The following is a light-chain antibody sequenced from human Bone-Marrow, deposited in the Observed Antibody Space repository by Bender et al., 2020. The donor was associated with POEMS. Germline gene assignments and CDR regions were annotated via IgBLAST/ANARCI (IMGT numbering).Light chain of an antibody. Sequence: QSVLTQPPSASGTPGQRVTISCSGGSSNIGAHAVNWYQHLPGTAPKLLIYSSHRRPSEVPDRFSGSRSGTSDSLAISGLQSEDEADYYCAVWDDSLNGWVIGGGTKLTVL. V-gene: IGLV1-44*01. CDR1: SSNIGAHA. CDR3: AVWDDSLNGWV. J-gene: IGLJ3*02. CDR2: SSH.